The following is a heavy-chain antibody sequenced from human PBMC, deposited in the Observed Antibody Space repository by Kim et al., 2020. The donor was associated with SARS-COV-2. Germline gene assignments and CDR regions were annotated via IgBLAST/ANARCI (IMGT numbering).Heavy chain of an antibody. V-gene: IGHV3-30*04. CDR2: ISYDGSNK. CDR3: ARVDVPEFGWLPSDY. Sequence: GGSLRLSCAASGFTFSSYAMHWVRQAPGKGLEWVAVISYDGSNKYYADSVKGRFTISRDNSKNTLYLQMNSLRAEDTAVYYCARVDVPEFGWLPSDYWGQGTLVTVSS. D-gene: IGHD5-12*01. CDR1: GFTFSSYA. J-gene: IGHJ4*02.